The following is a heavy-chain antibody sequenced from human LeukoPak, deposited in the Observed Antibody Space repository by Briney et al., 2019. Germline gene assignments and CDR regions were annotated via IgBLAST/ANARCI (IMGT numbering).Heavy chain of an antibody. CDR3: AREGPTYYYDSSGYLD. V-gene: IGHV3-30-3*01. Sequence: PGGSLRLSCAASGFTFSSYAMHWVRQAPGKGLEWVAVISYDGSNKYYADSVKGRFTISRDNSKNTLYLQMNSLRAEDTAVYYCAREGPTYYYDSSGYLDWGQGTLVTVSS. CDR1: GFTFSSYA. CDR2: ISYDGSNK. J-gene: IGHJ4*02. D-gene: IGHD3-22*01.